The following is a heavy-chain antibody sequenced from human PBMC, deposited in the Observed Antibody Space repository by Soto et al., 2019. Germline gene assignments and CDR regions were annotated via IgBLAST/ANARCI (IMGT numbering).Heavy chain of an antibody. CDR3: ARGLGDYYFDC. D-gene: IGHD3-3*01. CDR1: GGSITSGDYY. J-gene: IGHJ4*01. CDR2: IYKSGNT. Sequence: QVQLQESGPGVVKPSQTLSLTCSVSGGSITSGDYYWTWIRQPPGKGLEYIGYIYKSGNTYYNPSLSRRVNVSIDTSTNQFSLKLSSVTAGDTDVYYCARGLGDYYFDCWGHGSLVIVSS. V-gene: IGHV4-30-4*01.